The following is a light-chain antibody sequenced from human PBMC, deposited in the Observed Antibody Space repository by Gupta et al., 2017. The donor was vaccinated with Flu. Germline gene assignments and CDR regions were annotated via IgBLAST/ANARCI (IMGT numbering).Light chain of an antibody. CDR1: TSNIGSNT. J-gene: IGLJ1*01. V-gene: IGLV1-44*01. CDR2: SDD. CDR3: AARDRSRSFYV. Sequence: VTISCSGSTSNIGSNTVNWYQQRPGTAPKLLMYSDDQRPSGVPVRFSAAKSGTAAALAISRLQAEADADYYCAARDRSRSFYVFGTGTKVTVL.